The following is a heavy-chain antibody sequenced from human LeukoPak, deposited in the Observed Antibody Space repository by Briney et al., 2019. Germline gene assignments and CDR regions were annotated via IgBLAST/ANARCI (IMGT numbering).Heavy chain of an antibody. V-gene: IGHV3-23*01. CDR1: GFTFSAYA. Sequence: GGSLRLSSAATGFTFSAYAMSWVRQAPGKGLEWVSAISAAGGSTYYGDSVKGRFTISRDNSKSTLYLQMNSLRAEDTAVYYCAKDRDGGSNTRAKGFDYWGQGTLVTVSS. J-gene: IGHJ4*02. CDR3: AKDRDGGSNTRAKGFDY. CDR2: ISAAGGST. D-gene: IGHD3-16*01.